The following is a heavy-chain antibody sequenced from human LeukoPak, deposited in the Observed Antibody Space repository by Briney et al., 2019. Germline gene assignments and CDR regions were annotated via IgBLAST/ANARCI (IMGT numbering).Heavy chain of an antibody. J-gene: IGHJ6*03. CDR1: GFTFSSYA. Sequence: GGSLRLSCAASGFTFSSYAMSWVRQAPGKGLEWVSAISGSGGSTYYADSLGRFTISRDNSKNTLFLQMSSLRAEDTAVYYCAKGYSYNYYYMDVWGKGTTVTVSS. CDR3: AKGYSYNYYYMDV. CDR2: ISGSGGST. V-gene: IGHV3-23*01. D-gene: IGHD5-12*01.